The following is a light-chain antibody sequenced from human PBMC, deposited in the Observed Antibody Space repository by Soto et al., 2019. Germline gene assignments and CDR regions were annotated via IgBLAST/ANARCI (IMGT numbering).Light chain of an antibody. Sequence: QSVLTQSPSASGTPGQRVTISCSGKSSNIGMNSVNWYQQVPGAAPKLLIYSNDQRPSGVPQRISGSRSGTSASLAISELQSEDEADYYCAAWDDTLGGHVAFGGGTKLTVL. CDR3: AAWDDTLGGHVA. V-gene: IGLV1-44*01. J-gene: IGLJ2*01. CDR2: SND. CDR1: SSNIGMNS.